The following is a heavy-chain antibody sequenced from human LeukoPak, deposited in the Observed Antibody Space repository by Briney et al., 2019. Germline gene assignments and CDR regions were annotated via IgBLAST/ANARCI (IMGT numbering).Heavy chain of an antibody. D-gene: IGHD3-22*01. Sequence: GSLRLSCAASGFTFSSYGMHWVRQAPGKGLEWVAVISYDGSNKYYADSVKGRFTISRDNSKNTLYLQMNSLRAEDTAVYYCAKDGSSGYLSYFDYWGQGTLVTVSS. V-gene: IGHV3-30*18. J-gene: IGHJ4*02. CDR1: GFTFSSYG. CDR3: AKDGSSGYLSYFDY. CDR2: ISYDGSNK.